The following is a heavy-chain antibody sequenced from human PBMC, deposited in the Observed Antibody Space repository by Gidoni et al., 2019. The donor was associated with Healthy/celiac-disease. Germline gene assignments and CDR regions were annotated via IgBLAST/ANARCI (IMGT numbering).Heavy chain of an antibody. D-gene: IGHD3-9*01. CDR3: ARNDILTGFWGPFDY. CDR1: GGSISSYY. J-gene: IGHJ4*02. CDR2: IYYSGSP. Sequence: QVQLQESGPGLVKPSGTLSLTCPVPGGSISSYYWSWIRQPPGKGLEWIRYIYYSGSPNYNPSLKSLVTISVDTSKNQFSLKLSSVTAADTAVYYCARNDILTGFWGPFDYWGQGTLVTVSS. V-gene: IGHV4-59*01.